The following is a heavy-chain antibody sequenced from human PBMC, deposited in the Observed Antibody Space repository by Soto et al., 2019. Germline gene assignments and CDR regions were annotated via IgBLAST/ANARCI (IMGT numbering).Heavy chain of an antibody. CDR2: ISGSGRST. J-gene: IGHJ5*02. D-gene: IGHD1-26*01. CDR1: GFTFSRYA. Sequence: GGSLRLSCAASGFTFSRYAMSWVRQAPGKGLEWVSTISGSGRSTYYADSVKGRFTIPRDNSENTLYLQMNSLRAEATAVYYCAKLKSFGGSYSGFDPWGQGTLVTVSS. V-gene: IGHV3-23*01. CDR3: AKLKSFGGSYSGFDP.